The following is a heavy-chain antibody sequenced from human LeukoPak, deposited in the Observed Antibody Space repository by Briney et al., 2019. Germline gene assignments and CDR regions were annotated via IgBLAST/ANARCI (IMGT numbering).Heavy chain of an antibody. CDR3: ARAMVYASPIDY. D-gene: IGHD2-8*01. J-gene: IGHJ4*02. Sequence: PSETLSLTCAVYGGSFSGYYWSWIRQPPGKGLEWIGEINHSGSTNYNPSLKSRVTISVDTSKNQFSLKLSSVTAADTAVYYCARAMVYASPIDYWGQGTLVTVSS. CDR1: GGSFSGYY. V-gene: IGHV4-34*01. CDR2: INHSGST.